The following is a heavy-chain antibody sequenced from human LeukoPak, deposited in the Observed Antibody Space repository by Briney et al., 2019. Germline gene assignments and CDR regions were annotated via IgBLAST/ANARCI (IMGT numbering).Heavy chain of an antibody. CDR1: RFIFSSYG. Sequence: PGGSLRLSCAAYRFIFSSYGMHWVRQASGKGLEWVAVISYDESNKYYADSVKGRFTISRDNSKNTLYLQMNSLRAEDTAVYYCAKDHSGSYYPNWFDPWGQGTRVTVSS. CDR3: AKDHSGSYYPNWFDP. D-gene: IGHD3-10*01. V-gene: IGHV3-30*18. CDR2: ISYDESNK. J-gene: IGHJ5*02.